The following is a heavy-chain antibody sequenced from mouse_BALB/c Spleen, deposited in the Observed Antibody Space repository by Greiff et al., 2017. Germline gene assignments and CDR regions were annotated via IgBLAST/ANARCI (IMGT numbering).Heavy chain of an antibody. CDR2: IWSGGST. D-gene: IGHD2-2*01. CDR1: GFSLTSYG. J-gene: IGHJ2*01. CDR3: ARNWNGYYFDY. V-gene: IGHV2-4-1*01. Sequence: VMLVESGPGLVQPSQSLSITCTVSGFSLTSYGVHWVRQSPGKGLEWLGVIWSGGSTDYNAAFISRLSISKDNSKSQVFFKMNSLQADDTAIYYCARNWNGYYFDYWGQGTTLTVSS.